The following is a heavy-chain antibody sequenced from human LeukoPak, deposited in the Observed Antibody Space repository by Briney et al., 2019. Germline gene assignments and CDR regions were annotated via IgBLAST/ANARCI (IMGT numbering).Heavy chain of an antibody. J-gene: IGHJ6*03. V-gene: IGHV4-4*07. D-gene: IGHD2-2*01. CDR3: ARGTIVVVPAAMVYYYYYMDV. Sequence: SETLSLTCTVSGGSISSYYWSWIRQPAGKGLEWIGRIYTSGSTNYNPSLKSRVTMSVDTSKNQFSLKLSSVTAADTAVYYCARGTIVVVPAAMVYYYYYMDVWGKGTTVTVSS. CDR1: GGSISSYY. CDR2: IYTSGST.